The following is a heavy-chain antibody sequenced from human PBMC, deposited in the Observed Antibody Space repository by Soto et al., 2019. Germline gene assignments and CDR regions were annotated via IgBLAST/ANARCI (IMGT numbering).Heavy chain of an antibody. J-gene: IGHJ6*02. CDR3: AHKGGRGAGMDV. CDR1: GFSLSTSEVG. Sequence: QITLKESGPALVKPTQTLTLTCSFSGFSLSTSEVGVAWIRQPPGKALEWLALIYWDEDKRYSPSLKSRLTIPKDTSTSEVVLTLTSVDPVDTGTYYCAHKGGRGAGMDVWGQGTMVTVS. D-gene: IGHD2-15*01. CDR2: IYWDEDK. V-gene: IGHV2-5*02.